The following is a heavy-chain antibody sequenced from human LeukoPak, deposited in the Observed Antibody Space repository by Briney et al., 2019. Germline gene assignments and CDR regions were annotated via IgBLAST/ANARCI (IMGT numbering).Heavy chain of an antibody. CDR1: GGTFSSYA. D-gene: IGHD7-27*01. CDR3: ARDHDLTGTYEYLKY. Sequence: GASVKVSCKASGGTFSSYAISWVRQAPGQGLEWMGGIIPIFGTGNYAQKFQGRLMITADKSTSTAYMELSSLRSEDSAVYYCARDHDLTGTYEYLKYWGQGTLVSVSS. J-gene: IGHJ1*01. CDR2: IIPIFGTG. V-gene: IGHV1-69*06.